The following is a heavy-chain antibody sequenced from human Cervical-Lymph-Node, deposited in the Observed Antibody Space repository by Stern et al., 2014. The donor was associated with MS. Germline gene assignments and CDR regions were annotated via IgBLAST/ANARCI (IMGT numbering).Heavy chain of an antibody. CDR1: GYTFTDYD. D-gene: IGHD6-6*01. CDR3: ATPSLPFY. V-gene: IGHV1-8*01. CDR2: INPKSGHT. Sequence: VQLVQSGAEVKKPGASVEVSCKASGYTFTDYDITWGRQVPGQGLEWMAWINPKSGHTVSAEKFQARVTMTMNTSLRTAYMELSSLKSEDTAIYYCATPSLPFYWGQGTLITVSS. J-gene: IGHJ4*02.